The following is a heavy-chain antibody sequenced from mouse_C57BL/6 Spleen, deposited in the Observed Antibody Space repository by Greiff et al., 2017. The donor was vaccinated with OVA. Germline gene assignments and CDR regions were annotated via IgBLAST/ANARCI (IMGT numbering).Heavy chain of an antibody. CDR1: GYTFPSYW. V-gene: IGHV1-69*01. CDR2: IDPSDSYN. CDR3: ARVGGNRLYAMDY. D-gene: IGHD2-1*01. J-gene: IGHJ4*01. Sequence: QVHVKQPGAELVMPGASVKLSCKASGYTFPSYWMPGGRQRPGQGLEWIGEIDPSDSYNNYNQKFNGKSTLTVDKSSSTAYMQLSSLTSEDSAVYYCARVGGNRLYAMDYWGQGTSVTVSS.